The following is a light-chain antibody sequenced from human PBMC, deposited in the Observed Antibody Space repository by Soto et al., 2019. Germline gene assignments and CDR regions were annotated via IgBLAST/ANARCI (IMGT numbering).Light chain of an antibody. CDR2: DAS. CDR3: QQYDNL. J-gene: IGKJ5*01. V-gene: IGKV1-33*01. Sequence: DIQMTQSPSSLSASVGDRVTITCQASQDISNYLNWYQQKPGKAPKLLIYDASNLETGVPSRFSGSGSGTDFTFTISSLQPEDIATYYCQQYDNLFGQGTRLETK. CDR1: QDISNY.